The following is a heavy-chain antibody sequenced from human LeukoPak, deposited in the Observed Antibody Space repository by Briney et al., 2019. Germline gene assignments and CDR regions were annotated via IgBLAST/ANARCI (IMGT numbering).Heavy chain of an antibody. J-gene: IGHJ5*02. CDR1: GGTFGSYA. D-gene: IGHD3-3*01. Sequence: SVKVSCKASGGTFGSYAISWVRQAPGQGLEWMGRIIPIFGTANYAQKFQGRVTITADKSTSTAYMELSSLRSEDTAVYYCARGPYDFWSGYYVNWFDPWGQGTLVTVSS. CDR3: ARGPYDFWSGYYVNWFDP. CDR2: IIPIFGTA. V-gene: IGHV1-69*06.